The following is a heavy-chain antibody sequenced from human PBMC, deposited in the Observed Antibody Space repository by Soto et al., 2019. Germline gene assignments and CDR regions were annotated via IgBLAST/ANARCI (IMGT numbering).Heavy chain of an antibody. CDR2: INHSGSA. D-gene: IGHD3-10*01. Sequence: QVLLQQWGAGLLKPSETLSLTCAVYGGSLSGNYWTWIRQSPGKGLEWIGNINHSGSAIYNPSLKSRVTRSVGTSNNQFFLELSSVPAADTAVYYCARARADYYGSENYYKGGFYYFDHWGQGTLVTVSS. J-gene: IGHJ4*02. CDR3: ARARADYYGSENYYKGGFYYFDH. CDR1: GGSLSGNY. V-gene: IGHV4-34*01.